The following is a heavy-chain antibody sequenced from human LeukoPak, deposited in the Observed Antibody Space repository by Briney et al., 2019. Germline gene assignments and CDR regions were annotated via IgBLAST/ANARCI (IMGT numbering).Heavy chain of an antibody. CDR3: ARGQGGHSGYEPFDY. V-gene: IGHV1-18*01. Sequence: ASVKVSCKASSYTFTSHGLSWVRQAPGQGLEWMGWISTYNGKTDSIQNLQGRVTMTTDTSTSTAYMELRSLRSDDTAVYYCARGQGGHSGYEPFDYWGQGTLVTVSS. J-gene: IGHJ4*02. CDR1: SYTFTSHG. CDR2: ISTYNGKT. D-gene: IGHD5-12*01.